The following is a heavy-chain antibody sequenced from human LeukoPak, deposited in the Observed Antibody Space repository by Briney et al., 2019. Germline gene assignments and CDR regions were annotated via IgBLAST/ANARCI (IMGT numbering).Heavy chain of an antibody. CDR1: GYTFTGYY. V-gene: IGHV1-2*02. CDR2: INPNSGGT. Sequence: ASVTVSCKASGYTFTGYYMHWVRQAPGQGLEWMGWINPNSGGTNYAQKFQGRVTMTRDTSISTAYMELSRLRSDDTAVYYCAREGIVDTAMVLGMDVWGQGTTVTVSS. D-gene: IGHD5-18*01. CDR3: AREGIVDTAMVLGMDV. J-gene: IGHJ6*02.